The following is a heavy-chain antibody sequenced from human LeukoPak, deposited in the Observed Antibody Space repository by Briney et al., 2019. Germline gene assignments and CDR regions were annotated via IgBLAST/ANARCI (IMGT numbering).Heavy chain of an antibody. Sequence: GRSLRLSCAASGFTFSSYGMHWVRQAPGKGLEWVAVISYDGTIRNYADSVKGRFTISRDNSKNTLYLQMNSLTAEDTALYYCAKGGCSSTTCYLANPWGQGTLVTVSS. CDR2: ISYDGTIR. CDR1: GFTFSSYG. D-gene: IGHD2-2*01. CDR3: AKGGCSSTTCYLANP. J-gene: IGHJ5*02. V-gene: IGHV3-30*18.